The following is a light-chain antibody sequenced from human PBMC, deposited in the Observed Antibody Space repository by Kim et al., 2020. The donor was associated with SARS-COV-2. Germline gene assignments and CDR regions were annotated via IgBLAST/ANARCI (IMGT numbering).Light chain of an antibody. V-gene: IGKV3-20*01. CDR3: QQYGRAPHT. CDR1: QSVSSSY. CDR2: GAS. Sequence: EIVLTQSPGTLSLSPGERATLSCRASQSVSSSYLAWYQQKPGQAPRLLIYGASSRTTGIPDRLSGSESVTDFTLTISRLEPDDFAVYYGQQYGRAPHTLRRGTKL. J-gene: IGKJ2*01.